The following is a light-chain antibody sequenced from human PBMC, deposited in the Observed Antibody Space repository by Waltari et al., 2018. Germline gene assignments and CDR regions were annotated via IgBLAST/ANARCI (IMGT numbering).Light chain of an antibody. CDR2: DTS. V-gene: IGKV3-11*01. CDR3: QQRSHWRT. CDR1: QSVSIY. J-gene: IGKJ1*01. Sequence: IMLTQSPATLSLSPGERATLSCRTSQSVSIYLALFQQKPGQAPRLLIYDTSNRATGIPARFSGSGSGTDFTLTISSLEPEDSAVYYCQQRSHWRTFGQGTKVEIK.